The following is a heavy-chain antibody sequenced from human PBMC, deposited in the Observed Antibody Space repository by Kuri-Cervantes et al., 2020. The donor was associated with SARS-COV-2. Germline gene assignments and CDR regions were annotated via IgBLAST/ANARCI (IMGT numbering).Heavy chain of an antibody. CDR3: ARDRVGSGCDY. V-gene: IGHV4-59*12. J-gene: IGHJ4*02. CDR1: GGSISSYY. CDR2: IYYTGST. D-gene: IGHD6-19*01. Sequence: SETLSLTCTVSGGSISSYYWSWIRQPPGKGLEWIGYIYYTGSTNYNPSLKSRVTISVDTSKKQFSLKLSSVTAADTAVYYCARDRVGSGCDYWGQGTLVTVSS.